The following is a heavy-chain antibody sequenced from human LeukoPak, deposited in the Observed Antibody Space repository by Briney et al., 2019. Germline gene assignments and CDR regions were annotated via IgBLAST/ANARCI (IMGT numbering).Heavy chain of an antibody. CDR1: GGSFSGYY. D-gene: IGHD2-2*01. CDR3: ARGKQLLSGEFDY. J-gene: IGHJ4*02. CDR2: INHSGST. V-gene: IGHV4-34*01. Sequence: PSETLSLTCAVYGGSFSGYYWSWIRQPPGKGLEWIGEINHSGSTNYNPSLKSRVTISVDTSKNQFSLKLSSATAADTAVYYCARGKQLLSGEFDYWGQGTLVTVSS.